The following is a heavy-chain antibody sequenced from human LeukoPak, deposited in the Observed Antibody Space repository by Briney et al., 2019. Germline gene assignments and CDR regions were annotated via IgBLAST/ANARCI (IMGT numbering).Heavy chain of an antibody. Sequence: ASVKVSCKASGYTFTSYHMHWVRQAPGQGLEWMGIINPSGGTTNYAQKFRGRVTMTRDMSTSTVYMELSSLRSEDTAVYYCARGGTMKDLDYWGQGTLVTVSS. J-gene: IGHJ4*02. V-gene: IGHV1-46*01. CDR2: INPSGGTT. CDR1: GYTFTSYH. D-gene: IGHD3-22*01. CDR3: ARGGTMKDLDY.